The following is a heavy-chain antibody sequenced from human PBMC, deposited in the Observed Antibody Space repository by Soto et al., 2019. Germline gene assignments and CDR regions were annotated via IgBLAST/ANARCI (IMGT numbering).Heavy chain of an antibody. CDR2: IIPIFGTA. D-gene: IGHD2-15*01. CDR1: GGTFSSYA. Sequence: QVQLVQSGAEVKKPGSSVKVSCKASGGTFSSYAISWVRQAPGQGLEWMGGIIPIFGTANYAQKFQGRVTITADESTRNAYMELSSLRSEDTAVDYRAGRARGSGQRHGPFDYWGQGTLVTVSS. V-gene: IGHV1-69*01. CDR3: AGRARGSGQRHGPFDY. J-gene: IGHJ4*02.